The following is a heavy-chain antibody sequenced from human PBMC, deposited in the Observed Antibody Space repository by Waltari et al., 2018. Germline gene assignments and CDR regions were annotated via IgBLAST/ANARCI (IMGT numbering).Heavy chain of an antibody. Sequence: QVQLQQWGAGLLKPSETLSLSCFVSGYSISSGFFWGWIRQAPGKGLEWIATISYSGASHYSPSLKSRVTIAADASKNLFSLKLTSVTAADTAMYYCARDGGNVVPLWGLGTAVTVSS. J-gene: IGHJ6*02. V-gene: IGHV4-38-2*02. CDR1: GYSISSGFF. D-gene: IGHD2-15*01. CDR3: ARDGGNVVPL. CDR2: ISYSGAS.